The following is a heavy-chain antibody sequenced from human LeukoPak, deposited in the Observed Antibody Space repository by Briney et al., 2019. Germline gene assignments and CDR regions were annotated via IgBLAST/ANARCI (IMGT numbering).Heavy chain of an antibody. V-gene: IGHV1-2*02. D-gene: IGHD2-2*01. CDR1: GYTFTGYY. Sequence: GASVKVSCKASGYTFTGYYMHWVRQAPGQGLEWMGWINPNSGGTNYAQKFQGRVTMTRDTSISTAYMELSRLRSDDTAVYYCARGSRYCSSTSCYAFRDQMTRKGGYDYWGQGTLVTVSS. CDR3: ARGSRYCSSTSCYAFRDQMTRKGGYDY. CDR2: INPNSGGT. J-gene: IGHJ4*02.